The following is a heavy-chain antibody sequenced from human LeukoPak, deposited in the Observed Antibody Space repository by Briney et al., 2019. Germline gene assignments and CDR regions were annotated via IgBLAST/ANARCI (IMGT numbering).Heavy chain of an antibody. Sequence: PGGSLRLSRAASGFTFSSYSMNWVRQAPGKGLEWVSSISSSSSYIYYADSVKGRFTISRDNAKNSLYLQMNSLRAEDTAVYYCARDWRLNDFDIWGQGTMVTVSS. CDR2: ISSSSSYI. D-gene: IGHD3-3*01. CDR1: GFTFSSYS. J-gene: IGHJ3*02. CDR3: ARDWRLNDFDI. V-gene: IGHV3-21*01.